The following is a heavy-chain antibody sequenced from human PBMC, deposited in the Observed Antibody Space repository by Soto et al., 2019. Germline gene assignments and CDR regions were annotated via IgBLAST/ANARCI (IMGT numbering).Heavy chain of an antibody. Sequence: GESLKISCKGSRYSLAGYWLTWVRQKPGKGLEWMGRIDPSASQIYYSSSFRAQVTIAVTTSITTVFLQWSSLRASDTAMYYCARQIYDSDSGPNFQYYFDSWGQGTPVTVSS. CDR2: IDPSASQI. CDR3: ARQIYDSDSGPNFQYYFDS. D-gene: IGHD5-12*01. J-gene: IGHJ4*02. V-gene: IGHV5-10-1*04. CDR1: RYSLAGYW.